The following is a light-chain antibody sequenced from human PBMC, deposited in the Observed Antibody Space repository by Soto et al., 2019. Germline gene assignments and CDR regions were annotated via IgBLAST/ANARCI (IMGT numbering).Light chain of an antibody. CDR1: QGISSY. J-gene: IGKJ2*01. CDR2: AAS. V-gene: IGKV1-9*01. CDR3: QQLNSYPYT. Sequence: IQLTQSPSSLSSSAGERVTITCRASQGISSYLAWYQQKPGKAPMLLIYAASTLQTGVPSRFSGSGSGTDFTLTISSLQPEDFATYYCQQLNSYPYTFGQGTKLEIK.